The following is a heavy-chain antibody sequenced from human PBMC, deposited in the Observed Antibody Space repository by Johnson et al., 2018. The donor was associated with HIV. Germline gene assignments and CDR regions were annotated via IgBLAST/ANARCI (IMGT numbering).Heavy chain of an antibody. V-gene: IGHV3-15*01. CDR2: IKSKTDGGTT. D-gene: IGHD6-6*01. CDR1: GFSFTNAW. Sequence: VQLVESGGGCARPGGSLRLSCAVSGFSFTNAWMSWVRQAPGKGLEWVGQIKSKTDGGTTDYAAPVKGRFTISRDDSKNTLYLQMNSLKTEDTAVYYCTTDLDGYSSSSSDAFDIWGQGTMVSVSS. CDR3: TTDLDGYSSSSSDAFDI. J-gene: IGHJ3*02.